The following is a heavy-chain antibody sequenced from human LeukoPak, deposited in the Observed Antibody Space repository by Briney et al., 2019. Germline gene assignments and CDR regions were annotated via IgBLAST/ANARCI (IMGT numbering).Heavy chain of an antibody. CDR3: ARVRGKVYYGSGSYWFDP. D-gene: IGHD3-10*01. Sequence: ASVKVSCKASGYTFTGYYMHLVRQAPGQGPEWMGWINPNSSGTNYAQKFQGRVTMTRDTSISTAYMELSRLRSDDTAVYYCARVRGKVYYGSGSYWFDPWGQGTLVTVSS. CDR2: INPNSSGT. V-gene: IGHV1-2*02. CDR1: GYTFTGYY. J-gene: IGHJ5*02.